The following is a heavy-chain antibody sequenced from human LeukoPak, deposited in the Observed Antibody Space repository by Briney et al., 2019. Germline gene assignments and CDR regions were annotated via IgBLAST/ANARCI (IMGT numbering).Heavy chain of an antibody. CDR3: ARGTENYGSGSYYNLLLDY. CDR1: GFSVSTKY. D-gene: IGHD3-10*01. CDR2: IYSGGAT. V-gene: IGHV3-66*01. Sequence: GGSLRLSCAAFGFSVSTKYMSWLRQAPGKGPEWVSAIYSGGATYYADSVKGRFTISRDNSKNTLYLQMNSLRAEDTAVYYCARGTENYGSGSYYNLLLDYWGQGTLVTVSS. J-gene: IGHJ4*02.